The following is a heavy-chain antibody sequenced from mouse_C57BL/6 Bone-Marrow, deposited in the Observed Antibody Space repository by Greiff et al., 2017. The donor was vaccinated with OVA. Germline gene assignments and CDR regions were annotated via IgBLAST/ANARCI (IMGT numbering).Heavy chain of an antibody. V-gene: IGHV14-4*01. CDR1: GFNIKDDY. J-gene: IGHJ1*03. CDR2: IDPENGDT. D-gene: IGHD1-1*01. CDR3: TPITTVVATDWYFDV. Sequence: VQLQQSGAELVRPGASVKLSCPASGFNIKDDYMHWVKQRPEQGLEWIGWIDPENGDTEYASKFQGKATITADTSSNTAYLQLSSLTSEDTAVYYCTPITTVVATDWYFDVWGTGTTVTVSS.